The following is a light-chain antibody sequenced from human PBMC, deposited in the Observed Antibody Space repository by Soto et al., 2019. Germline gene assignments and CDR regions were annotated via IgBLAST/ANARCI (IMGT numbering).Light chain of an antibody. CDR2: KAS. CDR3: QHYYSYSEA. CDR1: QTISSW. V-gene: IGKV1-5*03. Sequence: DIQMTQSPSTLSGSVGDRVTITCRASQTISSWLAWYQQKPGKAPKLLIYKASTLKSGVPSRFSGSGSRTEFTLTISSLQSDDLATYYCQHYYSYSEAFGQGTKVDIK. J-gene: IGKJ1*01.